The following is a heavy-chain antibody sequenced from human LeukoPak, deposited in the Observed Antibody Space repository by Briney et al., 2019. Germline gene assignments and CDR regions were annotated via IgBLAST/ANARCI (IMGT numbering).Heavy chain of an antibody. Sequence: SQTLSLTCTASGGSISSGSYYWSWIRQPAGKGLEWIGRIYTSGSTNYNPSLKSRVTISVDTSKNQFSLKLSSVTAADTAVYYCARALPDWFDPWGQGTLVTVSS. CDR2: IYTSGST. V-gene: IGHV4-61*02. J-gene: IGHJ5*02. CDR1: GGSISSGSYY. CDR3: ARALPDWFDP.